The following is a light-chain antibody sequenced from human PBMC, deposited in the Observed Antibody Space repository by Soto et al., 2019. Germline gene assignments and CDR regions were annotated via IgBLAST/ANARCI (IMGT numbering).Light chain of an antibody. CDR3: QQYNSYSHT. CDR2: DAS. Sequence: IQRTQSPSTLSSSVGDGVTITCRASQSISSWLAWYQQKPGKAPKLLIYDASSLESGVPSRFSGSGSGTEFTLTISSLQPDDFATYYCQQYNSYSHTFGQGTRLEI. V-gene: IGKV1-5*01. CDR1: QSISSW. J-gene: IGKJ5*01.